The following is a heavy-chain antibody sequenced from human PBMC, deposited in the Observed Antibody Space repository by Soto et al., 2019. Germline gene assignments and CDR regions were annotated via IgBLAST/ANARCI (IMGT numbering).Heavy chain of an antibody. CDR3: TRGSDRFDY. CDR1: GFTFSSYD. V-gene: IGHV3-13*01. CDR2: LGTGGDT. Sequence: EVHLVESGGALVQPGGSLRLSCAASGFTFSSYDFHWVRQATGKGLEWVSGLGTGGDTYYAGSVKGRFLMSSENAKNSLYLQMHTLIVGDTAVYYCTRGSDRFDYWGQGTLVTVSS. J-gene: IGHJ4*02. D-gene: IGHD3-10*01.